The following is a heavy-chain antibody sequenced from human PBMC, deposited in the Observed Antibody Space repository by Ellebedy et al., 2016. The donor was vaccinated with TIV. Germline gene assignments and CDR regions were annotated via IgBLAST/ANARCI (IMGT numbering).Heavy chain of an antibody. CDR3: AKTQMTTLDAFDI. D-gene: IGHD5-24*01. J-gene: IGHJ3*02. V-gene: IGHV3-23*01. CDR1: GFTFSSYA. Sequence: GESLKISXAASGFTFSSYAMSWVRQAPGKGLERVSAISGSGGSTYYADSVKGRFTISRDNSKNTLYLQMNSLRAEDTAVYDCAKTQMTTLDAFDIWGKGTMVTVSS. CDR2: ISGSGGST.